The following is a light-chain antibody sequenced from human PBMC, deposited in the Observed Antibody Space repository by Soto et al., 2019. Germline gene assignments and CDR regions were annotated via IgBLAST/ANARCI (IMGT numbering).Light chain of an antibody. J-gene: IGKJ1*01. Sequence: DIQMTQSPSSLSASVGDIVAITCRASQDVRDNLGWYQQKPGTAPKRLIYAASTLQSGVPSRFSGSGSGTEFTLTISSLQPEDFATYFCLQHHSYFWTFGQGTKVDIK. CDR3: LQHHSYFWT. V-gene: IGKV1-17*01. CDR1: QDVRDN. CDR2: AAS.